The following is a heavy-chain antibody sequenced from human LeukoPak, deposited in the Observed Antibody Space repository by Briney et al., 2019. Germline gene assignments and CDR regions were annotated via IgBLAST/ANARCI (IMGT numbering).Heavy chain of an antibody. CDR1: GFTVSSNY. D-gene: IGHD1-26*01. CDR2: IYSGGST. Sequence: AGGSLRLSCAASGFTVSSNYMSWVRQAPGKGLEWVSVIYSGGSTYYADSVKGRFTISRHNPKNTLYLQMNSLRAEDTAVYYCARARESYSDYFDYWGQGTLVTVSS. V-gene: IGHV3-53*04. CDR3: ARARESYSDYFDY. J-gene: IGHJ4*02.